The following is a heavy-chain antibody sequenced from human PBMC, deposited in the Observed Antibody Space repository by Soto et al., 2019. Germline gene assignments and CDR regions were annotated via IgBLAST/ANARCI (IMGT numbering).Heavy chain of an antibody. Sequence: GGSLRLSCAASGFAFSSYAMSWVRQAPGKGLEWFSAISGSGGSTYYADSVKGRFTISRDNSKNTLYLQMNSLRAEDTAVYYCAKGSSSWAGRFAGDVWGQGTTVTVSS. V-gene: IGHV3-23*01. CDR2: ISGSGGST. D-gene: IGHD6-13*01. CDR1: GFAFSSYA. CDR3: AKGSSSWAGRFAGDV. J-gene: IGHJ6*02.